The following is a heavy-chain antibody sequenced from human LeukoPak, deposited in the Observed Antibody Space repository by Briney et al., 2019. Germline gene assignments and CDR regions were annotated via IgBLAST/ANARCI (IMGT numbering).Heavy chain of an antibody. V-gene: IGHV4-30-2*01. CDR2: IYHSGST. CDR1: GGSISSGGYS. CDR3: ARAGRVGWFDP. Sequence: SQTLSLTCAVCGGSISSGGYSLSWIRQPPGKGLEWIGYIYHSGSTYYNPSLKSRVTISVDRSKNQFSLKLSSVTAADTAVYYCARAGRVGWFDPWGQGTLVTVSS. J-gene: IGHJ5*02. D-gene: IGHD2-15*01.